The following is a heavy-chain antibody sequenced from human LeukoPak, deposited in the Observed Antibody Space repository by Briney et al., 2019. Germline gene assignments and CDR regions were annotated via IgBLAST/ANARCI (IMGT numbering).Heavy chain of an antibody. CDR2: ISSSGDST. Sequence: PGGSLRLSCAVSGITFSSYGMSWVRQAPGRGLEWVSGISSSGDSTYYADSVKGRFTVSRDNSKNTLYLQMNSVRAEDTAAYYCGKDPRGPEYWGQGTLVTVSS. CDR1: GITFSSYG. V-gene: IGHV3-23*01. J-gene: IGHJ4*02. CDR3: GKDPRGPEY.